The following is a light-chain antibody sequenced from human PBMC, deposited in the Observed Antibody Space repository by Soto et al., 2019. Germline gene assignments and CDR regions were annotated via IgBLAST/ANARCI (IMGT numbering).Light chain of an antibody. Sequence: EIVLTQSPATLSLSPGERATLSCRASESVRSDLAWYQQKPGQAPRLLIYDASDRATGIPARFSGSGSGTDFTLTITSLEPDDFAVYYCRQRRNRPPTFGQGTKLEIK. CDR1: ESVRSD. J-gene: IGKJ2*01. V-gene: IGKV3-11*01. CDR2: DAS. CDR3: RQRRNRPPT.